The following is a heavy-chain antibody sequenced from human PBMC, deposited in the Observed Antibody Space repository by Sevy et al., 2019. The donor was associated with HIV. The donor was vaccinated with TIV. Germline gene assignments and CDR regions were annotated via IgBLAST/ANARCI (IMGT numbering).Heavy chain of an antibody. Sequence: ASVKVSCKASGGTFSSYAISWVRQAPGQGLEWMGGIIPIFGTANYAQKFQGRVTITADESTSTAYMELSSLRSEDTAVYYCASQSYCSSTSCYYGAFDYWGQGTLVTVSS. CDR2: IIPIFGTA. CDR1: GGTFSSYA. CDR3: ASQSYCSSTSCYYGAFDY. J-gene: IGHJ4*02. D-gene: IGHD2-2*01. V-gene: IGHV1-69*13.